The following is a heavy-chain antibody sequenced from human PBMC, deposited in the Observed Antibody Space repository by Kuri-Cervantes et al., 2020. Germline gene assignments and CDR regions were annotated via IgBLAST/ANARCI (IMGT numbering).Heavy chain of an antibody. CDR3: AGDHSSGYTHDY. J-gene: IGHJ4*02. CDR2: ISGSGGST. Sequence: ETLSLTCAASGFTFSNYVMSWVRQAPGEGLEWVSSISGSGGSTYYADSVKGQFTISRDNSKNSLYLQMNSLRAEDTAVYYCAGDHSSGYTHDYWGQGTLVTVSS. V-gene: IGHV3-23*01. CDR1: GFTFSNYV. D-gene: IGHD3-22*01.